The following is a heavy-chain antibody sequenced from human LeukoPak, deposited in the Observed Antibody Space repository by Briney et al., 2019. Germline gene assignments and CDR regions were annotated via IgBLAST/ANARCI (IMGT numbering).Heavy chain of an antibody. D-gene: IGHD4-17*01. J-gene: IGHJ3*02. CDR2: ISGSGGST. Sequence: GGSLRLSCAAARFTFSSYGMGWVRQAPGEWLEWVSTISGSGGSTYYADSVKGRFTISRDNSKNTLYLQMNSLRAEDTAVYYCATSYGDHAKGAFDIWGQGTMVTVSS. CDR1: RFTFSSYG. CDR3: ATSYGDHAKGAFDI. V-gene: IGHV3-23*01.